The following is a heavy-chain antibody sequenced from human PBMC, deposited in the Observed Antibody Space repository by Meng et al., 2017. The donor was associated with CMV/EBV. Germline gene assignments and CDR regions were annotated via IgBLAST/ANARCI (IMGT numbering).Heavy chain of an antibody. CDR1: GFTFSSYS. CDR3: ARSPRSSAPDFDY. CDR2: ISSSSSYI. J-gene: IGHJ4*02. D-gene: IGHD6-6*01. Sequence: GESLKISCAASGFTFSSYSMNWVRQAPGQGLEWVSSISSSSSYIYYADSVKGRFTISRDNAKNSLYLQMNSLRAEDTAVYYCARSPRSSAPDFDYWGQGTLVTVSS. V-gene: IGHV3-21*01.